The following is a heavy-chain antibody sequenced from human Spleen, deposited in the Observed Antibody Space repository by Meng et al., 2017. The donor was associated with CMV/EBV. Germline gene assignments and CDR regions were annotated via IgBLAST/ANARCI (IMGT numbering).Heavy chain of an antibody. D-gene: IGHD2-2*01. Sequence: GESLKISCAASGFTFSSYWMSWGRQAPGKGLEWVANIKQDGSEKYYVDSVKGRFTISRDNSKNTLYLQLNSLRAEDTAVYYCAKGGKGAVPPATSVDWGQGTLVTVSS. CDR1: GFTFSSYW. CDR2: IKQDGSEK. V-gene: IGHV3-7*01. CDR3: AKGGKGAVPPATSVD. J-gene: IGHJ1*01.